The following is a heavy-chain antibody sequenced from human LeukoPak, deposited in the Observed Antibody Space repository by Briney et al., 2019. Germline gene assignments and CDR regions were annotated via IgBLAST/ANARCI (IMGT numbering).Heavy chain of an antibody. CDR2: INPKSGGT. Sequence: ASVKVSCKASGYTFTGYYIHWVRQAPGQRLEWMAWINPKSGGTNYAQRFQGRVTMTRDTSIRTAYMELRRLRSDDTAVYYCARGGDYYDSSGYSSDAFDVWGQGTMVTVSS. CDR1: GYTFTGYY. CDR3: ARGGDYYDSSGYSSDAFDV. V-gene: IGHV1-2*02. J-gene: IGHJ3*01. D-gene: IGHD3-22*01.